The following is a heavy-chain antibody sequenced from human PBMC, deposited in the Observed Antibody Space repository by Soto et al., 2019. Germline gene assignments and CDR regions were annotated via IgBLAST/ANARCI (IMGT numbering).Heavy chain of an antibody. V-gene: IGHV1-3*01. CDR1: GYAFTSYA. CDR2: INAGNGNT. J-gene: IGHJ4*02. CDR3: ARARDVDTAMPLDY. D-gene: IGHD5-18*01. Sequence: ASVKVSCXASGYAFTSYAMHWVRQANGQRLEWMGWINAGNGNTKYSQKFQGRVTITRDTSASTAYMELSSLRSEDTAVYYCARARDVDTAMPLDYWGQGTLVTVSS.